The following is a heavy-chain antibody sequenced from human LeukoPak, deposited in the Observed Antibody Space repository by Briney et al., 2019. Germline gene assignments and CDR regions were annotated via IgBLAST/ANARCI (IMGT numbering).Heavy chain of an antibody. CDR1: GGTFSGYA. Sequence: GASVKVSCKASGGTFSGYAISWVRQAPGQGLEWMGRIIPIFGTANYAQKFQGRVTITTDESTSTAYMELSSLRSEDTAVYYCARGGYYGSGSYYNLYYMDVWGKGTTVTVSS. CDR3: ARGGYYGSGSYYNLYYMDV. V-gene: IGHV1-69*05. CDR2: IIPIFGTA. J-gene: IGHJ6*03. D-gene: IGHD3-10*01.